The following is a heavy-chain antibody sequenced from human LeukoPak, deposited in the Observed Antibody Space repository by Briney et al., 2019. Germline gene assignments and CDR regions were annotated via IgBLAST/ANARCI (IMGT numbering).Heavy chain of an antibody. CDR3: AREGYSSSWYPPFDY. V-gene: IGHV3-74*01. J-gene: IGHJ4*02. D-gene: IGHD6-13*01. CDR1: GFTFSDSH. Sequence: GGSLRLSCAASGFTFSDSHMTWIRQAPGKGLVWVSRINSDGSSTSYADSVKGRFTISRDNAKNTLYLQMNSLRAEDTAVYYCAREGYSSSWYPPFDYWGQGTLVTVSS. CDR2: INSDGSST.